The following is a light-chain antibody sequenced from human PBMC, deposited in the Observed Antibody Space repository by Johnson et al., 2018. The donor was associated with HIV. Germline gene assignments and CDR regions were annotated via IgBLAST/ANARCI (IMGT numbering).Light chain of an antibody. CDR1: TSNIGSNT. J-gene: IGLJ1*01. V-gene: IGLV1-44*01. CDR2: RNN. Sequence: QSVLTQPPSASGPPGQRVTISCSGSTSNIGSNTVNWYQQLPGTAPKLLIYRNNLRPSGVPDRFSGSKSGTSASLAISGLQAEDEADYFCATWDDSLNGLYVFGTGTKVTVL. CDR3: ATWDDSLNGLYV.